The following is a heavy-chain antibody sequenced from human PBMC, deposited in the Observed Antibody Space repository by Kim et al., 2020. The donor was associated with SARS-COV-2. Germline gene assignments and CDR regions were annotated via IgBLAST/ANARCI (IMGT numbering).Heavy chain of an antibody. V-gene: IGHV3-21*01. CDR3: ARDSRYFDWFPDYYYYGMDV. Sequence: GGSLRLSCASSGFTFSSYSMNWVRQAPGKGLEWVSSISSSSSYIYYADSVKGRFTISRDNAKNSLYLQMNSLRAEDTAVYYCARDSRYFDWFPDYYYYGMDVWGQGTTVTVSS. J-gene: IGHJ6*02. D-gene: IGHD3-9*01. CDR2: ISSSSSYI. CDR1: GFTFSSYS.